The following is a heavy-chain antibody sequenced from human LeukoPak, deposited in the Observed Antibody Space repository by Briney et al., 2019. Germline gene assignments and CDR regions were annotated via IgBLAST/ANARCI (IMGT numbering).Heavy chain of an antibody. J-gene: IGHJ4*02. CDR3: ARDPSQGDF. CDR1: GFSFSTCP. Sequence: GGSLRLSCAASGFSFSTCPMHWVRQAPGKGLEWVTIISYDGTNKSYADSVKGRFTISRDNSKNTLYLQMNSLTTEDTAVYYCARDPSQGDFWGQGTLVTVSS. CDR2: ISYDGTNK. V-gene: IGHV3-30-3*01.